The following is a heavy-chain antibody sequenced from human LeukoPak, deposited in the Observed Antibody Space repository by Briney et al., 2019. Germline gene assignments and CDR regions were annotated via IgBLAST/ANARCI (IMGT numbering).Heavy chain of an antibody. V-gene: IGHV3-23*01. D-gene: IGHD3-3*01. CDR3: AKDLRYDFWSAYSFEY. CDR1: GFTFSSYA. CDR2: ISGSAGST. J-gene: IGHJ4*02. Sequence: PGGSLRLSCAASGFTFSSYAMSWVRQAPGKGLEWVSGISGSAGSTYYADSVKGRFTISRDNSKNTLYLQMSSLRAEDTAVYYCAKDLRYDFWSAYSFEYWGQGVLVTVSS.